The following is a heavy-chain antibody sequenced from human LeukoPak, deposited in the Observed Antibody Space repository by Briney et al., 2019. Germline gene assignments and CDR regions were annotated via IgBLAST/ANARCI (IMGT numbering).Heavy chain of an antibody. CDR2: IKSKTDGGTT. D-gene: IGHD3-16*02. V-gene: IGHV3-15*01. Sequence: PGGSLRLSCAASGFTFSSYSMNWVRQAPGKGLEWVGRIKSKTDGGTTDYAAPVKGRFTISRDDSKNTLYLQMNSLKTEDTAVYYCTTDTYDYVWGSYRLYYFDYWGQGTLVTVSS. CDR3: TTDTYDYVWGSYRLYYFDY. CDR1: GFTFSSYS. J-gene: IGHJ4*02.